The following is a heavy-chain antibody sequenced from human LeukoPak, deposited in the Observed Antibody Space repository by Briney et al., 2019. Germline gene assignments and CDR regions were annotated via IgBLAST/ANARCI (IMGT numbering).Heavy chain of an antibody. CDR3: ARGPRYCSGGSCYYWFDP. V-gene: IGHV1-8*01. CDR2: MNPNSGNT. CDR1: GYTFTSYD. D-gene: IGHD2-15*01. J-gene: IGHJ5*02. Sequence: GASVKVSCKASGYTFTSYDINWVRQAAGQGLEWMGWMNPNSGNTGYAQKFQGRVTMTRNTSISTAYMELSSLRSEDTAVYYCARGPRYCSGGSCYYWFDPWGQGTLVTVSS.